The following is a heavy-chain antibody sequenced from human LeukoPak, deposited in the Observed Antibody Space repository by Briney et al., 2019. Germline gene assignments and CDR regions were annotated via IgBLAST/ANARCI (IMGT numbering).Heavy chain of an antibody. Sequence: GGSLRLSCAASGFTFSSYAMSWVRQAPGKGPEWVSAISGSGGDTYFADSVKGRFTISRDNSKNTLYLQMNSLRAEDTAVYYCAKKGATTGDFDYWGQGTLVTVSS. J-gene: IGHJ4*02. V-gene: IGHV3-23*01. D-gene: IGHD1-26*01. CDR2: ISGSGGDT. CDR3: AKKGATTGDFDY. CDR1: GFTFSSYA.